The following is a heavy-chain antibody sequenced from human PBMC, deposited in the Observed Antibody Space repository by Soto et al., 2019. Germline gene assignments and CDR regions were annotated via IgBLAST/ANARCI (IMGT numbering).Heavy chain of an antibody. Sequence: QITLKESGPTLVKPTQTLTLTCTFSGFSLNTSGVGVGWIRQPPGKALEWLALIYWDDDKRYSPSLKSRLTITKDTSKSQVVLTMTNMESVDTATYYCAHTVPPRVADYWGQGTLVTVSS. J-gene: IGHJ4*02. CDR3: AHTVPPRVADY. D-gene: IGHD3-10*01. CDR2: IYWDDDK. V-gene: IGHV2-5*02. CDR1: GFSLNTSGVG.